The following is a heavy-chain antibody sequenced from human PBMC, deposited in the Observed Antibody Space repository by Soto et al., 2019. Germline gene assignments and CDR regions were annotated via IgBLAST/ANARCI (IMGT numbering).Heavy chain of an antibody. J-gene: IGHJ5*02. V-gene: IGHV4-31*03. CDR3: ASVYGSGSYGRNWFDP. Sequence: SETLSLTCTVSGGSISSGGYYWSWIRQHPGKGLGWIGYIYYSGSTYYNPSLKSRVTISVDTSKNQFSLKLSSVTAADTAVYYCASVYGSGSYGRNWFDPWGQGTLVTVSS. CDR2: IYYSGST. CDR1: GGSISSGGYY. D-gene: IGHD3-10*01.